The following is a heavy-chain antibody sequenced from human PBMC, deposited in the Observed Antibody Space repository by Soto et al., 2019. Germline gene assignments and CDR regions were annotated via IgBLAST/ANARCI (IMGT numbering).Heavy chain of an antibody. J-gene: IGHJ4*02. CDR2: IYSGGST. V-gene: IGHV3-53*01. D-gene: IGHD6-19*01. CDR3: ARAASIAVAYFDY. CDR1: GFSVSSNY. Sequence: EVQLVESGGGLIQPGGSLRLSCAASGFSVSSNYMSWVRQAPGKGLEWVSVIYSGGSTYYADSVKGRFTISRDNTKNTMYLQMNSLRAEDTAVYYCARAASIAVAYFDYWGQGTLVTVSS.